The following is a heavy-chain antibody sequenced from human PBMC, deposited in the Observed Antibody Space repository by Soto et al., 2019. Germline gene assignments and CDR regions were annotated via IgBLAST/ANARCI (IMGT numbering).Heavy chain of an antibody. J-gene: IGHJ5*02. D-gene: IGHD3-22*01. Sequence: ASETLSLTCAVYGGSFSGYYWSWIRQPPGKGLEWIGEINHSGSTNYNPSLKSRVTISVDTSKNQFSLKLSSVTAADTAVYYCARAGDLNYYDSSLDWFDPWGQGTLVTVSS. V-gene: IGHV4-34*01. CDR1: GGSFSGYY. CDR2: INHSGST. CDR3: ARAGDLNYYDSSLDWFDP.